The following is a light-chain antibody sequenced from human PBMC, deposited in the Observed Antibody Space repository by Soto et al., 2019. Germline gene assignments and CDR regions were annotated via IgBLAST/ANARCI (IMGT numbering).Light chain of an antibody. CDR3: SSYTSSSTWV. J-gene: IGLJ3*02. CDR1: SSDVGGYNY. V-gene: IGLV2-14*01. Sequence: QAVVTQPASVSGSPGQSITISCTGTSSDVGGYNYVSWYQQFPGKAPKVMIYEVSNRPSGVSNRFSGSKSGNTASLAISGLQAEDEADYYCSSYTSSSTWVFGGGTKLTVL. CDR2: EVS.